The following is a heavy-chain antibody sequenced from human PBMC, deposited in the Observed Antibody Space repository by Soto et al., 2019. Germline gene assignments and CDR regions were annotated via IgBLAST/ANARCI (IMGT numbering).Heavy chain of an antibody. J-gene: IGHJ4*02. CDR2: IYYSGST. Sequence: PSETLSLTCTVSGGSLSSSSYYWGWIRQPPGKGLEWIGSIYYSGSTNYNPSLKSRVTISVDTSKNQFSLKLSSVTAADTAVYYCARRWGPTFDFWGQGTLVTVSS. CDR3: ARRWGPTFDF. CDR1: GGSLSSSSYY. D-gene: IGHD1-26*01. V-gene: IGHV4-39*07.